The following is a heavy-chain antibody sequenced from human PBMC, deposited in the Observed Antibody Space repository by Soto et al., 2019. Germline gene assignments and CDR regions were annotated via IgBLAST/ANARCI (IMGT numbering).Heavy chain of an antibody. Sequence: PGESLKISFKGSGYSFTSYLISWVRQMPVKGLEWMAIINPGDSETKYSPSFQGQVTISADKSINTAYLQWSSLKASDTAMYYCARHATYYDILSGYYFDYWGQGTQVTVSS. J-gene: IGHJ4*02. CDR3: ARHATYYDILSGYYFDY. CDR2: INPGDSET. D-gene: IGHD3-9*01. CDR1: GYSFTSYL. V-gene: IGHV5-51*01.